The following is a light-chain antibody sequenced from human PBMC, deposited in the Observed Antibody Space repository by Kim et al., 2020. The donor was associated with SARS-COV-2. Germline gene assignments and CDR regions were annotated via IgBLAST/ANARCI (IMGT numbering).Light chain of an antibody. CDR1: RVGDKS. Sequence: SVSPEQTSSISCAGDRVGDKSASWYQQKPGHSPVLVIYRDRPGPSGNRERFSGSSSGNTATLTISETRAMDEADYYGQAWDSSTVVFGGGTKLTVL. CDR3: QAWDSSTVV. CDR2: RDR. J-gene: IGLJ2*01. V-gene: IGLV3-1*01.